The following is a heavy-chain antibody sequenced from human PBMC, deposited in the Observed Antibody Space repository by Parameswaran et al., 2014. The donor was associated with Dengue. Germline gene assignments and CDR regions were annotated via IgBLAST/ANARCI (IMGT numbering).Heavy chain of an antibody. CDR2: INHSGST. D-gene: IGHD5-12*01. Sequence: RWIRQPQEGLEWIGEINHSGSTNYNPSLKSRVTISVDTSKNQFSLKLSSVTAADTAVYYCARGHYSGYDYSPFRPWGQGTLVTVSS. J-gene: IGHJ5*02. CDR3: ARGHYSGYDYSPFRP. V-gene: IGHV4-34*01.